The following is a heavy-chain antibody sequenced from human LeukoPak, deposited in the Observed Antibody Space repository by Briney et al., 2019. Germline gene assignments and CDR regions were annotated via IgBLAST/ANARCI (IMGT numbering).Heavy chain of an antibody. D-gene: IGHD4-17*01. CDR2: IYSGGST. CDR3: ARDERGYGDFLYWYFDL. J-gene: IGHJ2*01. V-gene: IGHV3-66*01. Sequence: GGSLRLSCAASGFTVSSNYMSWVRQAPGKGLEWVSVIYSGGSTYYADSVKGRFTISRDNSKSTLYLQMNSLRAEDTAVYYCARDERGYGDFLYWYFDLWGRGTLVTVSS. CDR1: GFTVSSNY.